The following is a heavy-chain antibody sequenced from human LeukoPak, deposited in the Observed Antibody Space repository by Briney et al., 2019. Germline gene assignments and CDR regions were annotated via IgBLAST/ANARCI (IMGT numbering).Heavy chain of an antibody. Sequence: GESLQISCKGSGYSFTSYWIGWVRQMPGKGLEWMGIIYPGDSDTRYSPSFQGQVTISADKSISTAYLQWSSLKASDTAMYYCARPDYDSSLRGAFDIWGQGTMVTVSS. J-gene: IGHJ3*02. CDR1: GYSFTSYW. D-gene: IGHD3-22*01. V-gene: IGHV5-51*01. CDR3: ARPDYDSSLRGAFDI. CDR2: IYPGDSDT.